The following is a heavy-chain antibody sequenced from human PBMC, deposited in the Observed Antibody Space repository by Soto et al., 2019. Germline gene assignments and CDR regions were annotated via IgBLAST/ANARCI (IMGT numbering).Heavy chain of an antibody. Sequence: ESGGGLVKPGGSLRLSCAASGFTIRNYNMNWVRQAPGKGLEWVSSISDSSSYMYYADSVKGRFTISRDNAKNSLYLQMNSLRAEDTAVYYCALVTPPLGMDVWGQGTTVTVSS. V-gene: IGHV3-21*01. CDR1: GFTIRNYN. J-gene: IGHJ6*02. D-gene: IGHD3-10*01. CDR2: ISDSSSYM. CDR3: ALVTPPLGMDV.